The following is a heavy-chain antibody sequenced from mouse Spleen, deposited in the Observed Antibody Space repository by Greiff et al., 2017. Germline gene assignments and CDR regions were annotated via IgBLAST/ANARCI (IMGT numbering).Heavy chain of an antibody. V-gene: IGHV1-82*01. J-gene: IGHJ2*01. CDR3: ARGVSDRYDPDY. Sequence: VQLQQSGPELVKPGASVKISCKASGYAFSSSWMNWVKQRPGKGLEWIGRIYPGDGDTNYNGKFKGKATLTADKSSSTAYMQLSSLTSEDSAVYFCARGVSDRYDPDYWGQGTTLTVSS. D-gene: IGHD2-14*01. CDR1: GYAFSSSW. CDR2: IYPGDGDT.